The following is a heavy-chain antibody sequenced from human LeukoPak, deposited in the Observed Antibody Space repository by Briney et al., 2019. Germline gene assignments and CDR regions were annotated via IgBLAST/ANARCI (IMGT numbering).Heavy chain of an antibody. V-gene: IGHV4-31*03. D-gene: IGHD1-26*01. Sequence: SQTLSLTCTVSGDSISSGGYYWSWIRQHPGKSLEWIGYIYCSGSTYYNPSLKSRVFIAVDTFENQFSLKLRSVTAADTAVYYCARGGSNSYFQHWGQGTLVTVSS. CDR1: GDSISSGGYY. J-gene: IGHJ1*01. CDR3: ARGGSNSYFQH. CDR2: IYCSGST.